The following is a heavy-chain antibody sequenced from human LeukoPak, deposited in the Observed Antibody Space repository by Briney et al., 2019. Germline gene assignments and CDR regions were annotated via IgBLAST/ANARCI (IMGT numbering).Heavy chain of an antibody. D-gene: IGHD3-22*01. CDR3: AKDLAYYSDSSGYSGYLDY. J-gene: IGHJ4*02. V-gene: IGHV3-23*01. CDR1: GFTFSSCA. Sequence: GGSLRLSCAASGFTFSSCAMSWVRQAPGMGLEWVSAISGTGGGTYYADSVKGRFTVSRDNSKNTLYLQMNSLRAEDTAVYYCAKDLAYYSDSSGYSGYLDYWGQGTLVTVSS. CDR2: ISGTGGGT.